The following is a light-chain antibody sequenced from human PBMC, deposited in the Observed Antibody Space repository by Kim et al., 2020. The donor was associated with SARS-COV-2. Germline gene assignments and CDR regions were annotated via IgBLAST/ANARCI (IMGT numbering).Light chain of an antibody. CDR1: QSLRSN. J-gene: IGKJ1*01. CDR3: QQYNSRSPT. CDR2: GAS. V-gene: IGKV3-15*01. Sequence: VSPGERATLSCRASQSLRSNLAWYQQKPGQAPRLLIYGASTRAAGVPARFSGSGSVTEFTLTISSLQSEDFAIYYCQQYNSRSPTFGQGTKVDIK.